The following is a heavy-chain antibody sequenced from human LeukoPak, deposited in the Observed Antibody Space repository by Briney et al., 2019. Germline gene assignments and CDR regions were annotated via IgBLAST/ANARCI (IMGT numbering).Heavy chain of an antibody. Sequence: PSETLSLTCAVYGGSFSGYYWSWIRQPPGKGLEWIGSIYYSGSTYYNPSLKSRVIISVDTSKNQFSLKLSSVTAADTAVYYCARRQGGFDPWGQGTLVTVSS. CDR1: GGSFSGYY. CDR2: IYYSGST. CDR3: ARRQGGFDP. D-gene: IGHD3-16*01. J-gene: IGHJ5*02. V-gene: IGHV4-34*01.